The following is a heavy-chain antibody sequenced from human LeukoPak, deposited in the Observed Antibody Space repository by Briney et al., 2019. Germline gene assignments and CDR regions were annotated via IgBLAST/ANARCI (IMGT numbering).Heavy chain of an antibody. CDR2: IKFDGNDK. CDR1: GFTFSGFG. J-gene: IGHJ4*02. D-gene: IGHD5-24*01. Sequence: GGSLRLSCAASGFTFSGFGIHWVRQAPGKGLEWLAFIKFDGNDKYYADSVKGRFTISRDNVKSTLHLQMNSLRGEDTAVYYCAREGRWLQAHFDSWGQGTQVAVSS. CDR3: AREGRWLQAHFDS. V-gene: IGHV3-30*02.